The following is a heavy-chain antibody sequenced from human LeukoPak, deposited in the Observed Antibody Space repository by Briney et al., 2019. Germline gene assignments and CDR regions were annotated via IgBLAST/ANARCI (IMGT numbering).Heavy chain of an antibody. Sequence: SQTLSLTCTVSGGSISSGSYYWSWIRQPAGKGLEWIGRIYTSGSTNYNPSLKSRVTKSVDTSRNQFSLKLSSVTAADTAVYYCARVVPAPCWFDPWGQGTLVTVSS. CDR3: ARVVPAPCWFDP. D-gene: IGHD2-2*01. CDR2: IYTSGST. J-gene: IGHJ5*02. CDR1: GGSISSGSYY. V-gene: IGHV4-61*02.